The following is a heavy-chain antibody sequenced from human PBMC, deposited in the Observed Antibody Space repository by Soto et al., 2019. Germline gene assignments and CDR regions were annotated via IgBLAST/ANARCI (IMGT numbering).Heavy chain of an antibody. CDR1: GFTFSSYA. J-gene: IGHJ4*02. CDR3: APQAVWSDFYS. CDR2: ISGSGGST. D-gene: IGHD3-16*01. Sequence: GGSLRLSCAASGFTFSSYAMSWVRQAPGKGLEWVSAISGSGGSTYYADSVKGRFTISRDNSKNTLYLQMNSLRAEDTAVYSCAPQAVWSDFYSWGQGTLVSVSS. V-gene: IGHV3-23*01.